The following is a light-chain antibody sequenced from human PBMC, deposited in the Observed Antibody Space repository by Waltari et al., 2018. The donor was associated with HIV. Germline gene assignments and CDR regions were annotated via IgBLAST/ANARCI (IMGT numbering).Light chain of an antibody. CDR1: QSVTSSY. CDR2: GAS. Sequence: EIVLTQSPGTLSLSPGERATLSCRASQSVTSSYLAWYQQRPGQAPRLLIFGASNRATGIPDRFSGSGSGTDFTLTISRLEPEDFAVYYCQLYGSSPPRYTFGQGTKLEIK. V-gene: IGKV3-20*01. J-gene: IGKJ2*01. CDR3: QLYGSSPPRYT.